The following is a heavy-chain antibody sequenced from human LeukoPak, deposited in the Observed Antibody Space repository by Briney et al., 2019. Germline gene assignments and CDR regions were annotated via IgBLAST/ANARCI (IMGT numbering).Heavy chain of an antibody. D-gene: IGHD6-13*01. Sequence: GGSLRLSCAASGFTFSSYGMHWVRQAPGKGLEWVAVISYDGSNKYYADSVKGRFTISRDNSKNTLYLQMNSLRAEDTAVYYCAKDSRAAAADYWGQGTLVTVSS. CDR2: ISYDGSNK. CDR3: AKDSRAAAADY. V-gene: IGHV3-30*18. CDR1: GFTFSSYG. J-gene: IGHJ4*02.